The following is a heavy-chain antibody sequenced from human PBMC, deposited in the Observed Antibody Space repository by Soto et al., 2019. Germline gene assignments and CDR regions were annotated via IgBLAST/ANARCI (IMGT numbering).Heavy chain of an antibody. CDR3: ARLSYLDY. V-gene: IGHV3-23*01. CDR2: ISGSDGKT. Sequence: GGSLRLSCAASGFSFGSYALSWVRQAPGKGLEWVSTISGSDGKTFYADSVKGRFSISRDTSQSTLYLQMNSLRADDTAMYYCARLSYLDYWRRGTRVTVSS. CDR1: GFSFGSYA. J-gene: IGHJ4*02.